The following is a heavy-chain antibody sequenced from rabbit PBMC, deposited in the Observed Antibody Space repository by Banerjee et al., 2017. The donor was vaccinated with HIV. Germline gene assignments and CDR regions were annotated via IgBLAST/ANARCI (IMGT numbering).Heavy chain of an antibody. CDR2: IYTGTSGST. V-gene: IGHV1S45*01. CDR1: GIDFSNYVY. CDR3: ARDLAGVIGWNFNL. D-gene: IGHD4-1*01. J-gene: IGHJ4*01. Sequence: QQQLEESGGGLVKPGGTLTLTCKASGIDFSNYVYICWVRQAPGKGLELIACIYTGTSGSTWYANWAKGRFTISKTSSTTVTLQMTSLTAADTATYLCARDLAGVIGWNFNLWGPGTLVTV.